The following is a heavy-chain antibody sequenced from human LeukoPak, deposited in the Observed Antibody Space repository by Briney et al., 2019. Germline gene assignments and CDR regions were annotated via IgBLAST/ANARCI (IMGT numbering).Heavy chain of an antibody. J-gene: IGHJ4*02. CDR3: ARGRYSGTTYYFDY. V-gene: IGHV3-20*04. D-gene: IGHD5-12*01. CDR1: GFTFDDYG. CDR2: INWNGGST. Sequence: GGSLRLSCAASGFTFDDYGMSWVRQAPGKGLEWVSGINWNGGSTGYADSVKGRFTTSRDNAKNSLYLQMNSLRAEDTAMYYCARGRYSGTTYYFDYWGQGTLVTVSS.